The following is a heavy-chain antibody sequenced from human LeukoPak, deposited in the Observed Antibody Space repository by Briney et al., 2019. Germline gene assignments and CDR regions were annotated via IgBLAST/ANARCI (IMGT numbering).Heavy chain of an antibody. J-gene: IGHJ3*02. V-gene: IGHV3-30*18. D-gene: IGHD3-10*01. Sequence: SGGSLRLSCAASGFTFSSYGIHWVRQAPGKGLEWVAVISYDGSNKYYADSVKGRFTISRDNSKNTLYLQMNSLRAEDTAVYYCAKDRVLLWFGEPQTPAFDIWGQGTMVTVSS. CDR3: AKDRVLLWFGEPQTPAFDI. CDR1: GFTFSSYG. CDR2: ISYDGSNK.